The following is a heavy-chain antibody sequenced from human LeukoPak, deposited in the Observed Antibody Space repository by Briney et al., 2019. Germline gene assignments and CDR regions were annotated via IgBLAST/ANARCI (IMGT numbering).Heavy chain of an antibody. CDR3: AGGDNYYDSSGYPGLSYDY. CDR1: GYTFTDYY. J-gene: IGHJ4*02. D-gene: IGHD3-22*01. CDR2: INPNSGGT. Sequence: ASVKVSCKASGYTFTDYYMHWVRQAPGQGLEWMGWINPNSGGTNYAQKFQDKVTMTRDTSITTAYMELSSLRSEDTAVYYCAGGDNYYDSSGYPGLSYDYWGQGTLVTVSS. V-gene: IGHV1-2*02.